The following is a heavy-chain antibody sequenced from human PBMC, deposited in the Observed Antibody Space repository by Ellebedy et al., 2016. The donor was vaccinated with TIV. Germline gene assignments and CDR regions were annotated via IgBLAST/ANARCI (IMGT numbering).Heavy chain of an antibody. CDR1: GGSFSGYY. CDR3: ARAPYDVYRYFHL. CDR2: INHSGST. V-gene: IGHV4-34*01. Sequence: MPSDTLSLTCGVYGGSFSGYYWTWIRQPPGKGLEWIGAINHSGSTNYNPSLKSRVTISVDTSKNQFSLKLSSVTAADTAVYFCARAPYDVYRYFHLWGRGTLVAVSS. D-gene: IGHD3-3*01. J-gene: IGHJ2*01.